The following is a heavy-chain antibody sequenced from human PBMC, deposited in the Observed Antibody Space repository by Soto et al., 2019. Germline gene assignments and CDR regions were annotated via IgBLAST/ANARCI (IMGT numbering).Heavy chain of an antibody. Sequence: SETLSLTCAVYGGSFSGYYWSWIRQPPGKGLEWIGEINHSGSTNYNPSLKSRVTISVDTSKNQFSLKLSSVTAADTAVYYCARGHTMKTYYYGSGSYYKIGYYFDYWAQGTLVTVSS. J-gene: IGHJ4*02. V-gene: IGHV4-34*01. D-gene: IGHD3-10*01. CDR1: GGSFSGYY. CDR3: ARGHTMKTYYYGSGSYYKIGYYFDY. CDR2: INHSGST.